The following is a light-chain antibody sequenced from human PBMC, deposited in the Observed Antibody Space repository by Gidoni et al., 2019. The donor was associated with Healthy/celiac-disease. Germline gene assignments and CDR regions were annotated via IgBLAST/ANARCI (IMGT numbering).Light chain of an antibody. CDR2: LNSDGSH. Sequence: QLVLTQSPSASASLGASVKLTCTLSSGHSSYAIAWHQQQPEKGPRYLMKLNSDGSHSKGDGIPDRFSGSSSGAEHYLTISSLQSEDEADYYCQTWGTGPRVVFGGGTKLTVL. CDR1: SGHSSYA. J-gene: IGLJ2*01. CDR3: QTWGTGPRVV. V-gene: IGLV4-69*01.